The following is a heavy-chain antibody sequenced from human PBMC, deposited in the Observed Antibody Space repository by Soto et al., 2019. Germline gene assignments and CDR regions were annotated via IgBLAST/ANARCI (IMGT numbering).Heavy chain of an antibody. D-gene: IGHD6-13*01. CDR1: GYTFTSYG. V-gene: IGHV1-18*01. CDR2: IGAYNGNT. Sequence: ASVKVSCKASGYTFTSYGISWVRQAPGQGLEWMGWIGAYNGNTNYAQKLQGRVTMTTDTSTSTAYMELRSLRSDDTAVYYCARVEGYSSSWYRGYYYYGMDVWGQGTKVTVSS. CDR3: ARVEGYSSSWYRGYYYYGMDV. J-gene: IGHJ6*02.